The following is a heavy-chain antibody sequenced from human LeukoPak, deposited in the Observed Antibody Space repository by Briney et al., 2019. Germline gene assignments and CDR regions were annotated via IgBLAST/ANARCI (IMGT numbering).Heavy chain of an antibody. J-gene: IGHJ5*02. V-gene: IGHV3-21*06. CDR2: ISSSSSYI. CDR1: GFTFSSYS. Sequence: GGSLRLSCAASGFTFSSYSMNWVRQAPGKGLEWVWSISSSSSYIYYADSEKRLFTISRAYTNHSLYLLMKRTRAEATVVYYCARFGSLSWGQGTLVTVSS. D-gene: IGHD3-3*01. CDR3: ARFGSLS.